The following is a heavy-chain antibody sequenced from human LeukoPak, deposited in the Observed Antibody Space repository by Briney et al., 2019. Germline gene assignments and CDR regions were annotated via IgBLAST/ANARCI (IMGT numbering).Heavy chain of an antibody. D-gene: IGHD1-20*01. CDR3: ARHRLTGGAFDY. V-gene: IGHV4-59*08. CDR1: GGSISSYY. Sequence: SETLSLTCTVSGGSISSYYWSWIRQPPGKGLEWIGYIYYSGSTNYNPSLKSRVTISVDTSKNQFSLKLSSVTAADTAAYYCARHRLTGGAFDYWGQGTLVTVSS. CDR2: IYYSGST. J-gene: IGHJ4*02.